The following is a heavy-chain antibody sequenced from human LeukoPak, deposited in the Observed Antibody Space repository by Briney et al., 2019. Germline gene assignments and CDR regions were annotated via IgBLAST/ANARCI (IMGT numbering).Heavy chain of an antibody. Sequence: TSQTLSLTCTVSGGSISSGSYYWSWIRQPAGKGLEWTGRIYTSGSTNYNPSLKSRVTISVDTSKNQFSLKLSSGTAADTAVYYCARDKGGITGTGRWSDPWGQGTLVTVSS. J-gene: IGHJ5*02. V-gene: IGHV4-61*02. CDR3: ARDKGGITGTGRWSDP. D-gene: IGHD1-20*01. CDR1: GGSISSGSYY. CDR2: IYTSGST.